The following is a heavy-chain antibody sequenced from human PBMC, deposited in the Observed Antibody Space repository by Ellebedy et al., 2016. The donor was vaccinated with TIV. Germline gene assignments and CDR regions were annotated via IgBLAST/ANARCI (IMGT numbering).Heavy chain of an antibody. CDR3: AKEVAPIYYGSGSYYDY. V-gene: IGHV3-30-3*01. Sequence: GGSLRLSXAASGFTFSSYAMHWVRQAPGKGLEWVAVISYDGSNKYYADSVKGRFTISRDNSKNTLYLQMNSLRAEDTAVYYCAKEVAPIYYGSGSYYDYWGQGTLVTVSS. CDR1: GFTFSSYA. J-gene: IGHJ4*02. D-gene: IGHD3-10*01. CDR2: ISYDGSNK.